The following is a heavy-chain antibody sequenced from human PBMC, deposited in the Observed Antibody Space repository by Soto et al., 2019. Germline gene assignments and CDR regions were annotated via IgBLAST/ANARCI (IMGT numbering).Heavy chain of an antibody. V-gene: IGHV1-69*01. D-gene: IGHD3-16*02. CDR1: GDTDTNYV. Sequence: QVQLVQSGAEVKKPGSSVKVSCKASGDTDTNYVISWVRQAPGQGLEWMGGIFPKFGTTYSAQKLQDRLTITADESTSSVYMQLSSLRLDDTAVYYCEAEMTFGKLSVVWGQGTTVTVSS. J-gene: IGHJ6*02. CDR2: IFPKFGTT. CDR3: EAEMTFGKLSVV.